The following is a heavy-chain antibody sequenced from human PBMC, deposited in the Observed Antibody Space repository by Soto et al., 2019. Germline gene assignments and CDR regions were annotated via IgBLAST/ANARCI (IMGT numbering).Heavy chain of an antibody. CDR1: GGSISSFTYY. Sequence: SETLSLTCSVSGGSISSFTYYWGWIRQPPGQGLKWIGTVYYNENTYYNPSLKSRVTITVDTAKNQFSLNLRSVTAADTAMYFCARRERYYGSPGWFDPWGPGTLVTVSS. D-gene: IGHD3-10*01. J-gene: IGHJ5*02. CDR3: ARRERYYGSPGWFDP. CDR2: VYYNENT. V-gene: IGHV4-39*01.